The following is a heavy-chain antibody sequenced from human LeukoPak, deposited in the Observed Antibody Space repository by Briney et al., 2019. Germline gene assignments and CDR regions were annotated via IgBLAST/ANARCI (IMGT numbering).Heavy chain of an antibody. CDR3: AKASTVTRADY. D-gene: IGHD4-17*01. Sequence: GGSLRLSCAASGFTSSSYAMSWVRQAPGKGLEWVSSISASGGTTYYADSVKGRFTISRDNSKNTLYLQMNSLRAGDTAVFYCAKASTVTRADYWGQGTLVTVSS. V-gene: IGHV3-23*01. CDR2: ISASGGTT. CDR1: GFTSSSYA. J-gene: IGHJ4*02.